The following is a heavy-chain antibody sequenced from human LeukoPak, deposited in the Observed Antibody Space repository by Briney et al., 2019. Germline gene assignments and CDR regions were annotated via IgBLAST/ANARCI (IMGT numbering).Heavy chain of an antibody. CDR1: GFTFSSYS. Sequence: PGGSLRLSCAASGFTFSSYSMNWVRQAPGKGLEWVSSISSSSSYIYYADSVKGRFTISRDNAKNSLYLQMNSLRAEDTAVYYCARDPGIAAAGTSGYWGQGTLVTVSS. V-gene: IGHV3-21*01. J-gene: IGHJ4*02. CDR2: ISSSSSYI. CDR3: ARDPGIAAAGTSGY. D-gene: IGHD6-13*01.